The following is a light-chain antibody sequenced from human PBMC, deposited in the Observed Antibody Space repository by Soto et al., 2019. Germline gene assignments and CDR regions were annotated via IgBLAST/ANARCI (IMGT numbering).Light chain of an antibody. CDR1: SGYVGTYSL. CDR2: EVS. Sequence: QSVLAQPASVSGSPGQSITISCTGASGYVGTYSLVSWYQQHPGKAPKLMIYEVSNRPSGVSNRFSGSKSGNTASLTISGLQAEDEADYYCSSYTSSSTLVFGTGTKVTVL. CDR3: SSYTSSSTLV. V-gene: IGLV2-14*02. J-gene: IGLJ1*01.